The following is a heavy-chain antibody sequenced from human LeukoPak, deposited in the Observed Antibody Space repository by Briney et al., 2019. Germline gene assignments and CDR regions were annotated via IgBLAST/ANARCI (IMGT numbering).Heavy chain of an antibody. Sequence: GGSLRLSCVASGFKISDYYIHWVRQAPGKGLEWAASVRQDGKLKFYADSVKARFTISRDNSKNTVFLQMDSLRAEDTAVYFCARDSYSKNDYWGQGTLVTVSS. D-gene: IGHD4-11*01. V-gene: IGHV3-30*02. CDR2: VRQDGKLK. CDR3: ARDSYSKNDY. J-gene: IGHJ4*02. CDR1: GFKISDYY.